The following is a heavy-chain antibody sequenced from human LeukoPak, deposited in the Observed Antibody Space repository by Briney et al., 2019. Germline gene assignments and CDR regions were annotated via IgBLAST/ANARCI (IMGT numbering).Heavy chain of an antibody. Sequence: GGSLRLSCAASGFTFSSYAMSWVRQAPGEGLEWVSAISGSGGSTYYADSVKGRFTISRDNSKNTLYLQMNSLRAEDTAVYYCAKGLDGDYEVGYYFDYWGQGTLVTVSS. D-gene: IGHD4-17*01. CDR1: GFTFSSYA. CDR2: ISGSGGST. CDR3: AKGLDGDYEVGYYFDY. V-gene: IGHV3-23*01. J-gene: IGHJ4*02.